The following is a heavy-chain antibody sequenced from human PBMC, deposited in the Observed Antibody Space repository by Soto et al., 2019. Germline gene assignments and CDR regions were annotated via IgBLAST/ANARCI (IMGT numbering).Heavy chain of an antibody. J-gene: IGHJ4*02. D-gene: IGHD6-13*01. CDR3: ARSIAAAVDFDY. V-gene: IGHV1-18*01. Sequence: ASVKVSCKASGYTFTSYGISWVRQAPGQGLEWMGWISAYSGSTNYAQKLQGRVTMTTDTSTSTAYMELRSLRSDDTAVYYCARSIAAAVDFDYWRQGTLVTVSS. CDR1: GYTFTSYG. CDR2: ISAYSGST.